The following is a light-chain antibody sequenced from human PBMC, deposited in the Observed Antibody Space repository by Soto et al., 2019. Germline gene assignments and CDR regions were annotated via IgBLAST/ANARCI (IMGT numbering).Light chain of an antibody. CDR2: DAS. V-gene: IGKV3D-15*01. J-gene: IGKJ5*01. Sequence: EVVMTQSPAILSVSPGERATLSCRASQSVSSDLAWYQHKPGQAPRLLIYDASTRATGVPARFSGSGSGTEFTLTISSLQSEDFAVYYCQQHNDWPPITFGQGTRLEIK. CDR1: QSVSSD. CDR3: QQHNDWPPIT.